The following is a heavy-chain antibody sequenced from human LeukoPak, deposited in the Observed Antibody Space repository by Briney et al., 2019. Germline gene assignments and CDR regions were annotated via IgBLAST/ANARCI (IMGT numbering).Heavy chain of an antibody. CDR3: ARGHHCSSTSCYAHYYYYMDV. Sequence: SETLSLTCAVHGGSFSGYYWSWIRQPPGKGLEWIGEINHSGSTNYNPSLKSRVTISVDTSKNQFSLKLSSVTAADTAVYYCARGHHCSSTSCYAHYYYYMDVWGKGTTVTVSS. J-gene: IGHJ6*03. CDR2: INHSGST. V-gene: IGHV4-34*01. D-gene: IGHD2-2*01. CDR1: GGSFSGYY.